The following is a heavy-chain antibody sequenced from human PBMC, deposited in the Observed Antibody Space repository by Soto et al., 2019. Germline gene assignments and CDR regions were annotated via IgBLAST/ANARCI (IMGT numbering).Heavy chain of an antibody. CDR1: GYTFTGYY. J-gene: IGHJ4*02. CDR2: INPNSGGT. CDR3: ARDLELGIAVAPTGY. Sequence: GASVKVSCKASGYTFTGYYMHWVRQAPGQGLEWMGWINPNSGGTNYAQKFQGWVTMTRDTSISTAYMELSRLRSDDTAVYYCARDLELGIAVAPTGYWGQGTLVTVSS. V-gene: IGHV1-2*04. D-gene: IGHD6-19*01.